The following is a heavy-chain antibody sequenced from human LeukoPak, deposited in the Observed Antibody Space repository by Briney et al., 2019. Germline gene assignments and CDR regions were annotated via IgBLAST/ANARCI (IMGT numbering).Heavy chain of an antibody. CDR1: GGSIISSSYY. Sequence: PSETLSLTCTVSGGSIISSSYYWDWIRQPPGKGLEWIGSIYYSGSTYYNPSLKSRVTISVDTSESQFSLKVSSVTAADTAVYYCARDRFDDSSGYYYHYYYYMDVWGKGTTVTVSS. D-gene: IGHD3-22*01. V-gene: IGHV4-39*07. CDR2: IYYSGST. J-gene: IGHJ6*03. CDR3: ARDRFDDSSGYYYHYYYYMDV.